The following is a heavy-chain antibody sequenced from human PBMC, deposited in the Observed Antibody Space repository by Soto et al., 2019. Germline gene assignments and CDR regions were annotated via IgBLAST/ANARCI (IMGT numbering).Heavy chain of an antibody. Sequence: PSETLSLTCTVSGGSISSGDYYWNWIRQPPGKGLEWIGFIYYSGSTYYNPSLESRVTISLDTSKSQFSLTLSAVTAADTAMYYCSTRAYDTNGYYRFDPWGQGTLVTVSS. D-gene: IGHD3-22*01. CDR3: STRAYDTNGYYRFDP. V-gene: IGHV4-30-4*03. CDR2: IYYSGST. J-gene: IGHJ5*01. CDR1: GGSISSGDYY.